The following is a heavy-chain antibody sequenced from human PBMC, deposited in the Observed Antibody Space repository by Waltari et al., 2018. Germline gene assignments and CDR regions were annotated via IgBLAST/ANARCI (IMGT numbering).Heavy chain of an antibody. Sequence: EVQLVESGGGLVQPGGSLRLSCAASGFTFSSYAMSWVRQAPGKGLEWVSAISGSGGSTYYADSVKGRFTISRDNSKNTLYLQMNSLRAEDTAVYYCAKDLTTVKAGTLYYMDVWGKGTTVTVSS. D-gene: IGHD4-17*01. CDR2: ISGSGGST. CDR3: AKDLTTVKAGTLYYMDV. CDR1: GFTFSSYA. V-gene: IGHV3-23*04. J-gene: IGHJ6*03.